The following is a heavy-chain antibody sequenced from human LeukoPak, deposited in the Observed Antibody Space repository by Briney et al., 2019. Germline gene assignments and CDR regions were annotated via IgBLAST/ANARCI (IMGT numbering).Heavy chain of an antibody. V-gene: IGHV4-4*02. CDR2: IYHSGST. D-gene: IGHD3-10*01. J-gene: IGHJ5*02. CDR1: GGSLSSSNW. CDR3: AKDLTYTDTGGFDP. Sequence: SETLSLTCTVSGGSLSSSNWWSWVRQPPGKGLEWIGEIYHSGSTNYNPSLKSRLTMSVDKSKNQLSLKLNSVTAADTAMYYCAKDLTYTDTGGFDPWGQGTLVTVSS.